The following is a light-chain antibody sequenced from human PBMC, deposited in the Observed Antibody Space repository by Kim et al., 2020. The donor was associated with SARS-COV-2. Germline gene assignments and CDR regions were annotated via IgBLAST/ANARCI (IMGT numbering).Light chain of an antibody. J-gene: IGLJ3*02. CDR2: VEGSGSY. CDR1: SGHSNYL. V-gene: IGLV4-60*03. CDR3: ETWDSNIQV. Sequence: SVKLTYTLTSGHSNYLNGWHQQQPGKAPRFLMKVEGSGSYHKGGGDPDRLSGSRSEADRYLIISNLQSEDEADYYCETWDSNIQVFGGGTQLTVL.